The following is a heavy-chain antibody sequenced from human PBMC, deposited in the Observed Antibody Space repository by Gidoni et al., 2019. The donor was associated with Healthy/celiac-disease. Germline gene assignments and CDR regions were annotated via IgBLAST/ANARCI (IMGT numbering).Heavy chain of an antibody. CDR2: IYWDDDK. D-gene: IGHD3-3*01. J-gene: IGHJ6*04. CDR3: AHRRYDFWSPPEDV. V-gene: IGHV2-5*02. Sequence: QITLKESGPTLVKPTQTLTLTCTFSGFSLSTSGVGVGWIRQPPGKALEWLALIYWDDDKRYSPSLKSRLTITKDTSKNQVVLTMTNMDPVDTATYYCAHRRYDFWSPPEDVWGKGTTVTVSS. CDR1: GFSLSTSGVG.